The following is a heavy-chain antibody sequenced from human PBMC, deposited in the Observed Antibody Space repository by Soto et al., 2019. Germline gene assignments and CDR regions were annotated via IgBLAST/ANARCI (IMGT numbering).Heavy chain of an antibody. CDR3: ARCIAAAGTRYFDY. J-gene: IGHJ4*02. CDR2: IYYSGST. Sequence: LSLTCTVSGGSISSGGYYWSWIRQHPGKGLEWIGYIYYSGSTYYNPSLKSRVTISVDTSKNQFSLKLSSVTAADTAVYYCARCIAAAGTRYFDYWGQGTLVTVSS. D-gene: IGHD6-13*01. CDR1: GGSISSGGYY. V-gene: IGHV4-31*03.